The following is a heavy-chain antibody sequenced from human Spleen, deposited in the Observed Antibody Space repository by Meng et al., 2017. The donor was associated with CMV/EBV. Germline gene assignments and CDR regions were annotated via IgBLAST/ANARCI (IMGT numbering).Heavy chain of an antibody. J-gene: IGHJ6*02. Sequence: GGSLRLSCTGSGFNFDKYTMYWVRRAPGEGLEWVAEVSWNSGNINYADSVKGRFTISRDNAKNSLYLQMNSLRAEDTAVYYCARDLKVRGTETTYYYGMDVWGQGTTVTVSS. V-gene: IGHV3-9*01. CDR1: GFNFDKYT. D-gene: IGHD3-10*01. CDR3: ARDLKVRGTETTYYYGMDV. CDR2: VSWNSGNI.